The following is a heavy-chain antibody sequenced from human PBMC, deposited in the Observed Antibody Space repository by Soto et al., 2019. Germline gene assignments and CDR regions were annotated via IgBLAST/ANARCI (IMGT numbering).Heavy chain of an antibody. D-gene: IGHD3-16*01. Sequence: WGSLRLSCAASGFTFSKFGMYWVRQAPGKGLEWVAVIWYDVSQKYYADSVKGRFTISRDNSNNTLYLQMSSLRAEDTAVYYCAKEVWGLYTFGRPLDNWGHGTLVTVSS. V-gene: IGHV3-33*06. J-gene: IGHJ4*01. CDR1: GFTFSKFG. CDR3: AKEVWGLYTFGRPLDN. CDR2: IWYDVSQK.